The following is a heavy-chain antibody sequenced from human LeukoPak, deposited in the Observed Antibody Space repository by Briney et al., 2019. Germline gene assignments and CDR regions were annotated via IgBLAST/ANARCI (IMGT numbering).Heavy chain of an antibody. D-gene: IGHD3-22*01. Sequence: GESLKISCKGSGYTYTSYWIGWVRQMPGKGLEWMGIINPGDSDTRYRPSFQGQVTISADKSITTAYLQWSSLKASDTALYYCARLKGGNSGYCASDIWGQGTMVTVSS. V-gene: IGHV5-51*01. CDR3: ARLKGGNSGYCASDI. J-gene: IGHJ3*02. CDR1: GYTYTSYW. CDR2: INPGDSDT.